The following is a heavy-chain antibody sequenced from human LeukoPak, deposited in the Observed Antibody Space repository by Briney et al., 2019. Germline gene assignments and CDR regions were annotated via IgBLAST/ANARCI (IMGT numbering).Heavy chain of an antibody. CDR3: ARDMITFGGVIVYDY. V-gene: IGHV1-18*01. Sequence: ASVKVSCKASGYTFTSYGISRVRQAPGQGLEWMGWISAYNGNTNYAQKLQGRVTMTTDTSTSTAYMELRSLRSDDTAVYYCARDMITFGGVIVYDYWGQGTLVTVSS. D-gene: IGHD3-16*02. CDR2: ISAYNGNT. J-gene: IGHJ4*02. CDR1: GYTFTSYG.